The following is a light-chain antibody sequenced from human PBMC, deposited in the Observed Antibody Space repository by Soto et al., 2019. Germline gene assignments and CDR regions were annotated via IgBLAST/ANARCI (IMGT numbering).Light chain of an antibody. CDR3: SPYSHSPPSYV. V-gene: IGLV2-14*03. CDR1: SVDVGDYNS. CDR2: HVT. J-gene: IGLJ1*01. Sequence: QSALTQPASVSGSPGQSITISCTGSSVDVGDYNSVSWYQQHPGKAPKVMIYHVTIRASGVSNRFSGSKSGNTASLTISGLQAEDEADYYCSPYSHSPPSYVFGTGTKVTVL.